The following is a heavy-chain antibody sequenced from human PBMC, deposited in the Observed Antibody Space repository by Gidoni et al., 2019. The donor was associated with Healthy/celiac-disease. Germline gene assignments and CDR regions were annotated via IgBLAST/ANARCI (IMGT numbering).Heavy chain of an antibody. CDR2: IYYSGIT. D-gene: IGHD3-10*01. CDR3: ASLSGITRDWFDP. V-gene: IGHV4-59*11. CDR1: AGSISSHY. J-gene: IGHJ5*02. Sequence: QVQLQESGPGLVKPSETLSLTCTVSAGSISSHYWNWIRQPPGKGLEWIGYIYYSGITNYNPSHKSRVTISVDTSKNQFSLKLSSVTAADTAVYYCASLSGITRDWFDPWGQGTLVTVSS.